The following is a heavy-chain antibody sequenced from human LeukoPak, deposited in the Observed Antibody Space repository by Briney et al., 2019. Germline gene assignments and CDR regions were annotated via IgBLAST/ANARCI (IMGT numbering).Heavy chain of an antibody. V-gene: IGHV4-59*01. CDR3: ARLPYDYVWGSYRPNWFDP. CDR2: IYYSGST. CDR1: GGSISSYY. J-gene: IGHJ5*02. D-gene: IGHD3-16*02. Sequence: PSETLSLTCTVSGGSISSYYWSWIRQPPGKGLEWIRYIYYSGSTNYNPSLKSRVTISVDTSKNQFSLKLSSVTAADTAVYYCARLPYDYVWGSYRPNWFDPWGQGTLVTVSS.